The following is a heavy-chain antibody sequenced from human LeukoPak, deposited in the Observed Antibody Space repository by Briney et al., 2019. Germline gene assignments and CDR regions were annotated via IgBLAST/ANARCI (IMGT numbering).Heavy chain of an antibody. J-gene: IGHJ4*02. D-gene: IGHD3-10*01. CDR3: ARGFYGSGSYYMDY. Sequence: PGGSLRLSCEASGFTFSTYNMNWVRQAPGKGLEWVSSISSFSTNTYYGDSVKGRFTISRDNAKNSLYLQMNSLRAEDTAVYYCARGFYGSGSYYMDYWGQGTLVTVSS. CDR1: GFTFSTYN. V-gene: IGHV3-21*01. CDR2: ISSFSTNT.